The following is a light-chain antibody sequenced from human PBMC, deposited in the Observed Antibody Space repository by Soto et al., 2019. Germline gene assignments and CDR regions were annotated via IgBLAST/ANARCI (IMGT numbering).Light chain of an antibody. CDR1: QNINIY. CDR3: QQSYRSPYT. Sequence: GDRVTVTCRASQNINIYLNWYQQKPGKAPTLLIYGASSLQSGVPSRFSGGGSRTDFTLTISSLQAEDFATYYCQQSYRSPYTFSQGTRLEI. J-gene: IGKJ2*01. CDR2: GAS. V-gene: IGKV1-39*01.